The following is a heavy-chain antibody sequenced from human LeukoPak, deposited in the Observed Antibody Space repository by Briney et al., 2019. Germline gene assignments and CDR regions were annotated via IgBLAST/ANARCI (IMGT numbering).Heavy chain of an antibody. CDR1: GDSAASNSVT. J-gene: IGHJ4*02. Sequence: RSQTLSLTCAISGDSAASNSVTWNWVRQSPSRGLEWLGRTYYRSKWNVDYAESVKSRITINPDTSKNQFFLQLTFVTPEDTAVYYCARVTSGIFHYWGQGTLVTVSS. CDR2: TYYRSKWNV. CDR3: ARVTSGIFHY. V-gene: IGHV6-1*01. D-gene: IGHD1-1*01.